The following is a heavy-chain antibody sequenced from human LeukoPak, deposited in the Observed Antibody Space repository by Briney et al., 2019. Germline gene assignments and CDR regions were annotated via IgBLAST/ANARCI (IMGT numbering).Heavy chain of an antibody. CDR3: AREGYGDRCVDV. D-gene: IGHD4-17*01. Sequence: PGGSLRLSCAASGFTFDDYGMNWVRRAPGKGLEWVSGINWNGGTTGYADSVKGRFTISRDSAKKSVYLQMNSLRDDDTALYYCAREGYGDRCVDVWGKGTTVIVSS. V-gene: IGHV3-20*04. CDR2: INWNGGTT. J-gene: IGHJ6*04. CDR1: GFTFDDYG.